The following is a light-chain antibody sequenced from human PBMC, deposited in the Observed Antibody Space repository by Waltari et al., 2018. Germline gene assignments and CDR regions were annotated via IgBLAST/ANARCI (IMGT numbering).Light chain of an antibody. CDR2: AAS. Sequence: IQMTQSPSALSASVGDRVTISCRASQNIYSNLARYQQKPGKAPKLLIYAASSLQSGIPSRFSGSGSGTDFTLTISSLQPEDSAAYYCQHYYDNPYSFGQGTKVEIK. V-gene: IGKV1-6*01. J-gene: IGKJ2*03. CDR1: QNIYSN. CDR3: QHYYDNPYS.